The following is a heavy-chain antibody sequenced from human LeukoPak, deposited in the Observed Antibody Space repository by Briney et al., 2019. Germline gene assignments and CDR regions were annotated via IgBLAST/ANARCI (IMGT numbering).Heavy chain of an antibody. Sequence: QPGGSLRLSCAASGFTFRSNAMRWVRQAPGQGLGWVSAISGSGGRTYYADSVKGRFTISRDNSKNTVYLQMNSLRAEDTAVYYCAKDSLRGYGSYYFDYWGQGTLVTVSS. V-gene: IGHV3-23*01. J-gene: IGHJ4*02. CDR3: AKDSLRGYGSYYFDY. CDR1: GFTFRSNA. D-gene: IGHD3-10*01. CDR2: ISGSGGRT.